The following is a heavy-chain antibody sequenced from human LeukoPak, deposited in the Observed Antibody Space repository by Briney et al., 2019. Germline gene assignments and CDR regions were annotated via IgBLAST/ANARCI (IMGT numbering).Heavy chain of an antibody. D-gene: IGHD2-2*01. Sequence: SETLSLTCTVSGGSISSYYWSWIRQPPGKGLEWIGYIYYSGSTNYNPSLKSRVTISVDTSKNQFSLKLSSVTAADTAVYYCTRREGYCSSTSFPGGACWFDPWGQGTLVTVSS. CDR2: IYYSGST. J-gene: IGHJ5*02. CDR1: GGSISSYY. V-gene: IGHV4-59*08. CDR3: TRREGYCSSTSFPGGACWFDP.